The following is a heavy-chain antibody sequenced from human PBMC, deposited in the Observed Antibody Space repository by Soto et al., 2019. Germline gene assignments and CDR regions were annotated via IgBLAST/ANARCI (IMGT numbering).Heavy chain of an antibody. CDR2: IYPGDSDT. CDR3: ARRYCSSTSCLNWFYP. J-gene: IGHJ5*02. D-gene: IGHD2-2*01. V-gene: IGHV5-51*01. Sequence: ESLKISCKSSGYTFTISWIGWVRQMPGKGLEWMGIIYPGDSDTRYSPSFQGQVTISADKSISTAYLQWSSLKASDTAMYYCARRYCSSTSCLNWFYPWGQGTLVTVSS. CDR1: GYTFTISW.